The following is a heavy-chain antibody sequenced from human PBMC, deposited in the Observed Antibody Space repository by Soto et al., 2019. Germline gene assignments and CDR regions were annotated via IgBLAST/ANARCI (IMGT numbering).Heavy chain of an antibody. CDR1: GYTFSTYG. J-gene: IGHJ3*01. V-gene: IGHV1-18*01. Sequence: ASVKVTCKASGYTFSTYGITWVRQAPGQGLDWMGWINPFKGDTNSAARFQDRVTMTTDTSTRTAYMELRSIRSDDTAVYYCARVKVPAAILGAFDLWGQGTLATVSS. CDR2: INPFKGDT. CDR3: ARVKVPAAILGAFDL. D-gene: IGHD2-2*02.